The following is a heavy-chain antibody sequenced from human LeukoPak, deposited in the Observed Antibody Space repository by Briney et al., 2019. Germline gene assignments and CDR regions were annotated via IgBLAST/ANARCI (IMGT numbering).Heavy chain of an antibody. CDR2: INNDGSTT. D-gene: IGHD1-7*01. CDR3: ARETLNSRLDY. Sequence: GGSLRLSCAASGFTFSNYWMHWVRQTPGKGLVWVSRINNDGSTTSYADSVKGRFTISRDNAKNSLYLLMNSLRAEDTAVYYCARETLNSRLDYWGQGTLVTVSS. CDR1: GFTFSNYW. J-gene: IGHJ4*02. V-gene: IGHV3-74*01.